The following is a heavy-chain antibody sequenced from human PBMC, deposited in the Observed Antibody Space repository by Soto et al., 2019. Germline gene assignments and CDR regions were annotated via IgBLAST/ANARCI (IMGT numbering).Heavy chain of an antibody. Sequence: GGSLRLSCAASGFTFSSYALSWVRQAPGKGLEWVSAISGSGGSTYYADSVKGRFTISRDNSKNTLYLQMNSLRAEDTAVYYCAKVLDRVPADPIDYWGQGTLVTVSS. CDR1: GFTFSSYA. CDR2: ISGSGGST. J-gene: IGHJ4*02. D-gene: IGHD2-2*01. CDR3: AKVLDRVPADPIDY. V-gene: IGHV3-23*01.